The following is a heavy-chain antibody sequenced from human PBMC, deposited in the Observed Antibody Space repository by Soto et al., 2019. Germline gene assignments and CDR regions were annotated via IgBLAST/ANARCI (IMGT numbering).Heavy chain of an antibody. Sequence: SVKVSCMASGGTFSSYAISWVRQAPGQGLEWMGGIIPIFGTANYAQKFQGRVTITADESTSTAYMELSSLRSEDTAVYYCARDQGYYDSSGYWPYYGMDVWGQGTTVTVSS. D-gene: IGHD3-22*01. CDR3: ARDQGYYDSSGYWPYYGMDV. V-gene: IGHV1-69*13. J-gene: IGHJ6*02. CDR2: IIPIFGTA. CDR1: GGTFSSYA.